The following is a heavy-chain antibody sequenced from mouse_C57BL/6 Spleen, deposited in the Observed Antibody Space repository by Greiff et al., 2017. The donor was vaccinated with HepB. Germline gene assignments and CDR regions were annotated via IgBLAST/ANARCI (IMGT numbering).Heavy chain of an antibody. CDR2: INPSTGGT. D-gene: IGHD1-1*01. V-gene: IGHV1-42*01. J-gene: IGHJ2*01. CDR1: GYSFTGYY. Sequence: VQLKDSGPELVKPGASVKISCKASGYSFTGYYMNWVKQSPEKSLEWIGEINPSTGGTTYNQKFKAKATLTVDKSSSTAYMQLKSLTSEDSAVYYCARDSSAPFDYWGQGTTLTVSS. CDR3: ARDSSAPFDY.